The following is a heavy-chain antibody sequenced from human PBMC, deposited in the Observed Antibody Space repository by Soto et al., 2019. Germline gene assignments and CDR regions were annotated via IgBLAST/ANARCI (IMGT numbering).Heavy chain of an antibody. V-gene: IGHV5-10-1*01. Sequence: PGESLKISCKGSGYSFTSYWISWVRQMPGKGLEWMGRIDPSDSYTNYSPSFQGHVTISAVKSISTAYLQWSSLKASDTAMYYCARQSPGSGHLYHYYYGMDVWGQGTTVTVSS. CDR3: ARQSPGSGHLYHYYYGMDV. J-gene: IGHJ6*02. CDR2: IDPSDSYT. CDR1: GYSFTSYW. D-gene: IGHD6-19*01.